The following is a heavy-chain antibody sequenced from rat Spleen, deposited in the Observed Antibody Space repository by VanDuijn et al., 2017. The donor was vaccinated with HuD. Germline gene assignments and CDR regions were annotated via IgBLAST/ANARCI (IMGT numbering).Heavy chain of an antibody. Sequence: EVQLVESGGGLVQPGRSLKLSCAASGFTFNNYGMAWVRQAPTKGLEWVATISYDGSSTYYRDSVRGRFTISSDNAKSTLYLQMDSLRSEDTATYYCTRHDYPGITTRYFDYWGQGVMVTVSS. D-gene: IGHD1-4*01. CDR1: GFTFNNYG. CDR2: ISYDGSST. J-gene: IGHJ2*01. V-gene: IGHV5-29*01. CDR3: TRHDYPGITTRYFDY.